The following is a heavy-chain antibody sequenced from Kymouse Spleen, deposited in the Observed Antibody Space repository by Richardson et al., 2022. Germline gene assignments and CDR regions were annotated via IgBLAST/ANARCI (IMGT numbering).Heavy chain of an antibody. CDR3: AKGGYCSSTSCYEGYYGSGSYYLYYYYYGMDV. CDR1: GFTFSSYG. J-gene: IGHJ6*02. V-gene: IGHV3-30*18. D-gene: IGHD2-2*02. CDR2: ISYDGSNK. Sequence: QVQLVESGGGVVQPGRSLRLSCAASGFTFSSYGMHWVRQAPGKGLEWVAVISYDGSNKYYADSVKGRFTISRDNSKNTLYLQMNSLRAEDTAVYYCAKGGYCSSTSCYEGYYGSGSYYLYYYYYGMDVWGQGTTVTVSS.